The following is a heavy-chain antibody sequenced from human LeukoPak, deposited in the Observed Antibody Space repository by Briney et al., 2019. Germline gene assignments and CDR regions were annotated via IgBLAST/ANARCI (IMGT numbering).Heavy chain of an antibody. J-gene: IGHJ3*02. V-gene: IGHV3-53*01. Sequence: GGSLRLSCAASGLIVSSSYMSWVRQAPGKGLEWVSVIYSGGSTYYADSVKGRFTISRDNSKNTLWLQMNSLRAEDTAVYYCARGGSYLSAFDIWGQGTMVTVSS. D-gene: IGHD1-26*01. CDR3: ARGGSYLSAFDI. CDR2: IYSGGST. CDR1: GLIVSSSY.